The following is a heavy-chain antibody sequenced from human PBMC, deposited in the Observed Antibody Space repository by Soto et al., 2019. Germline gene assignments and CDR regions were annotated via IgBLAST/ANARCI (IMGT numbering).Heavy chain of an antibody. CDR3: ARLDVYYYGSGSVIYGMDV. V-gene: IGHV1-18*01. Sequence: QVQLVQSGAEVKKPGASVKVSCKASGYTFTSYGISWVRQAPGQGLEWMGWISPHNGNTDYAQKFQGRVTMTTDTSTSTAYMELRSLRSDDTALYYCARLDVYYYGSGSVIYGMDVWGQGTTVTVP. J-gene: IGHJ6*02. CDR1: GYTFTSYG. D-gene: IGHD3-10*01. CDR2: ISPHNGNT.